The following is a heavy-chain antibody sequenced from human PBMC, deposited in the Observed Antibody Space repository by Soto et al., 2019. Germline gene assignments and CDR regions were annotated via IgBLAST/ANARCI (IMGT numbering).Heavy chain of an antibody. Sequence: QVQLVQSGAEVKKPGASVKVSCKASGYTFTSYAMHWVRQAPGQRLEWMGWINAGNGNTKYSQKFQGRVTITRDTSASTAYMELSSLRSEDTAVHYCARSTVTPDPFDYWGQGTLVTVSS. CDR3: ARSTVTPDPFDY. D-gene: IGHD4-17*01. V-gene: IGHV1-3*01. CDR1: GYTFTSYA. CDR2: INAGNGNT. J-gene: IGHJ4*02.